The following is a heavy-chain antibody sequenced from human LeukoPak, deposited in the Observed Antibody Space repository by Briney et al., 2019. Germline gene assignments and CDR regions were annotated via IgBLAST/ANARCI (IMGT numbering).Heavy chain of an antibody. D-gene: IGHD3-3*01. J-gene: IGHJ4*02. Sequence: GGSLRLSCAASGFTFSSYSMNWVRQAPGKGPEWITYISPSSDTIKYADSVRGRFTISRDNAKNSLYLQVNSLRAEDTAVYYCAKDGGFWSGYGPPYFDYWGQGNLVTVSS. CDR1: GFTFSSYS. CDR2: ISPSSDTI. V-gene: IGHV3-48*04. CDR3: AKDGGFWSGYGPPYFDY.